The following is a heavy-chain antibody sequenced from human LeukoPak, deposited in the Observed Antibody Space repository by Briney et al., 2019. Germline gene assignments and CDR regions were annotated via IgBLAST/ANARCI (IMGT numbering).Heavy chain of an antibody. V-gene: IGHV3-48*04. CDR3: ARDYNYAFDN. J-gene: IGHJ4*02. CDR2: IGISSGNT. Sequence: GRSLRLSRAASGFTFSDYSMNWVRQAPGKGLEWISYIGISSGNTKYADSVKGRFTISGDNAKSSLYLQMNSLRVEDTAVYYCARDYNYAFDNWGQGTLVTVSS. CDR1: GFTFSDYS. D-gene: IGHD1-1*01.